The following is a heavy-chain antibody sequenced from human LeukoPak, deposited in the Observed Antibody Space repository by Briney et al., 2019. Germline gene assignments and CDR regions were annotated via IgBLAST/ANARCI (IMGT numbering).Heavy chain of an antibody. D-gene: IGHD3-10*01. V-gene: IGHV3-64D*06. J-gene: IGHJ4*02. CDR3: AKDGAPPFPSLWFGESYYFDY. CDR2: ISSNGGST. Sequence: GGSLRLSCSASGFTFRSYAMHWVRQAPGKGLEYVSAISSNGGSTYYADSVKGRFTISRDNSKNTLYLQMSSLRAEDTAVYYCAKDGAPPFPSLWFGESYYFDYWGQGTLVTVSS. CDR1: GFTFRSYA.